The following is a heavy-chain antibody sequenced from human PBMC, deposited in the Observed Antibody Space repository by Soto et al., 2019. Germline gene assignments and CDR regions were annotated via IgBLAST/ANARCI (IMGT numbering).Heavy chain of an antibody. Sequence: SETLSLTCTVSGGSIGGSSYYWGWIRQPPGKGLEWIGSIYYSGSTYYNPSLKSRVTISVDTSKNQFSLKLSSVTAADTAVYYCARHPHTIFGVVIIPVFDYWGQGTLVTVSS. CDR1: GGSIGGSSYY. V-gene: IGHV4-39*01. CDR2: IYYSGST. D-gene: IGHD3-3*01. J-gene: IGHJ4*02. CDR3: ARHPHTIFGVVIIPVFDY.